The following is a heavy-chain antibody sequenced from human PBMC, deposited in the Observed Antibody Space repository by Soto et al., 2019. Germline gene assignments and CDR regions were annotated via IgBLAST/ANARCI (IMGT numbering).Heavy chain of an antibody. J-gene: IGHJ6*02. V-gene: IGHV4-59*01. CDR3: ARWGGGMDV. CDR1: GGSISSYY. Sequence: QVQLQESGPGLVKPSETLSLTCTVSGGSISSYYWNWIRQPPGKGLEWIAYIHYSGSTNYNSSLKSRVTMSVDTSKNRFSLKMSSVTAADTAVYYCARWGGGMDVWGQGTTVTVSS. CDR2: IHYSGST. D-gene: IGHD3-16*01.